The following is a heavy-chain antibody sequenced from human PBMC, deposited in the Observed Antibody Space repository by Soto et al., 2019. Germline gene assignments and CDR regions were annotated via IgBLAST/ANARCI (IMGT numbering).Heavy chain of an antibody. CDR2: VDGSSSII. J-gene: IGHJ4*02. V-gene: IGHV3-48*02. CDR3: ARGKVGAAAFDY. Sequence: EVQLVESGGGFVQRGASLRLSCGASGFTFSTYSMNWVRQAPGKGLEWVSYVDGSSSIIYYADSVKGRFTISRDNAKNSLHLQMNSLRDEDTAVYYCARGKVGAAAFDYWGQGTLVTVSS. CDR1: GFTFSTYS. D-gene: IGHD1-26*01.